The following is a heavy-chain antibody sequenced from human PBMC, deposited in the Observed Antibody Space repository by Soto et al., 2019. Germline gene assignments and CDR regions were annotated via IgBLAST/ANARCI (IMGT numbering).Heavy chain of an antibody. D-gene: IGHD6-13*01. CDR3: AYSSTPFDY. Sequence: GSLRLSCAASGFTSSSYAMHWVRQAPGKGLEWVAVISYDGSNKYYADSVKGRFTISRDNSKNTLYLQMNSLRAEDTAVYYCAYSSTPFDYWGQGTLVTVSS. CDR2: ISYDGSNK. CDR1: GFTSSSYA. V-gene: IGHV3-30-3*01. J-gene: IGHJ4*02.